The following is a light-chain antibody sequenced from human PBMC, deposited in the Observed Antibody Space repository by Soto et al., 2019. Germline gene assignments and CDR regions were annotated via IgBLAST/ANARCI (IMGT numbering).Light chain of an antibody. Sequence: EIVLTQSLGTLSLSPGEGATLSCTASQSVSSTYLAWYQQKPGQSPRLLIYSTSSRATGIPDRFSGSGSGTDFTLTIRRLEPEDFAVYYCQLFGASPQYTFGQGTKLQIK. J-gene: IGKJ2*01. V-gene: IGKV3-20*01. CDR1: QSVSSTY. CDR2: STS. CDR3: QLFGASPQYT.